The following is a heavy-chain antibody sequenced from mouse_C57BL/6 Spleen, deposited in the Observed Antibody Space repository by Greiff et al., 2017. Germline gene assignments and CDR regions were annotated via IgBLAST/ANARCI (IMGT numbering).Heavy chain of an antibody. CDR2: INPSYGGT. Sequence: QVQLLQPGTELVKPGASVKLSCKASGYTFTSYWMHWVKQRPGQGLEWIGYINPSYGGTNYNEKFKIKSTLTVDKSSSTAYMQLNSLTSEDSAVYYCARSDDGSSTPYARDYWGQGTSGTVAS. CDR3: ARSDDGSSTPYARDY. V-gene: IGHV1-53*01. CDR1: GYTFTSYW. J-gene: IGHJ4*01. D-gene: IGHD1-1*01.